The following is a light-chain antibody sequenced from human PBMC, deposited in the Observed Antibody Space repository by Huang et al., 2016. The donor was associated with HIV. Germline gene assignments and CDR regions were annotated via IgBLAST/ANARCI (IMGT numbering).Light chain of an antibody. Sequence: DIQMTQSPSTLSASIGDRVTITCRASQSSSTWLAWYQQKPGKAPKLLIDVASSLESGVPSRFSGSGSGTEFTLTISSLQPDDFATYYCQQYNDYPWTFGRGTKVEI. V-gene: IGKV1-5*01. CDR3: QQYNDYPWT. CDR2: VAS. J-gene: IGKJ1*01. CDR1: QSSSTW.